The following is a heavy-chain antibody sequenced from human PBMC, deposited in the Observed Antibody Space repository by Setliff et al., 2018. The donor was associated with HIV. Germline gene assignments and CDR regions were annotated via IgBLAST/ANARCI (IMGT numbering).Heavy chain of an antibody. D-gene: IGHD3-10*01. CDR1: GYNFIDYN. Sequence: ASVKVSCKASGYNFIDYNFIWVRQATGQGLEWMGWISAYSGDINYSQKFQGRVTMTKDTSTSTAYMELRSLKSDDTAIYYCARGSEDNVWFDPWGQGTLVTVSS. V-gene: IGHV1-18*04. CDR2: ISAYSGDI. CDR3: ARGSEDNVWFDP. J-gene: IGHJ5*02.